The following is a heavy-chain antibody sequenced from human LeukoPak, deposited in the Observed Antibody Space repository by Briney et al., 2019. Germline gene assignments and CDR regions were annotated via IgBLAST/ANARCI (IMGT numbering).Heavy chain of an antibody. CDR3: AKDFNGNYYSLWNY. CDR1: GFTFSSYA. Sequence: LLGGSLRLSCAASGFTFSSYAMSWVRQAPGKGLEWVSAISGSGGSTYYADSVKGRFTISRDNSKNTLYLQMNSLRAEDTAVYYCAKDFNGNYYSLWNYWGQGTLVSVSS. CDR2: ISGSGGST. D-gene: IGHD3-22*01. V-gene: IGHV3-23*01. J-gene: IGHJ4*02.